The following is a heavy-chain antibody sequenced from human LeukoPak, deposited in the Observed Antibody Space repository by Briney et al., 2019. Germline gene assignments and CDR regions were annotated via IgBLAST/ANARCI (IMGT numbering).Heavy chain of an antibody. Sequence: GGSLRLSCAASGFTFSSYAMSWVRQAPGKGLEWVSAISGSGGSTYYADSVKGRFTISRDNAKNSLYLHMNSLRAEDTALYYCARDPGIDFWSGYDYWGAGILVTVSS. CDR3: ARDPGIDFWSGYDY. D-gene: IGHD3-3*01. J-gene: IGHJ4*02. V-gene: IGHV3-23*01. CDR1: GFTFSSYA. CDR2: ISGSGGST.